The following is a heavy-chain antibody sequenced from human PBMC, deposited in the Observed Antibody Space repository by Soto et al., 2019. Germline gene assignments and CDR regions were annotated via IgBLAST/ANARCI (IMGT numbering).Heavy chain of an antibody. V-gene: IGHV6-1*01. J-gene: IGHJ5*02. D-gene: IGHD6-19*01. CDR1: GDSVSSNSAA. CDR3: ARGGSLPGIAVAVSRRGNWFDP. CDR2: TYYRSKWYN. Sequence: PSQTLSLTCAISGDSVSSNSAAWNWIRQSPSRGLEWLGRTYYRSKWYNDYAVSVKSRITINPDTSKNQFSLQLNSVTPEDTAVYYCARGGSLPGIAVAVSRRGNWFDPWGQGTLVTVSS.